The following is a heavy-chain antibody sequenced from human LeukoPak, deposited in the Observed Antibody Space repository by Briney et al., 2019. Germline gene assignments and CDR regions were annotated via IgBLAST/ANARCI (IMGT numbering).Heavy chain of an antibody. J-gene: IGHJ4*02. D-gene: IGHD2-21*02. CDR3: ARRVVVTATNFDY. Sequence: SETLSLTCTVSGYSISSGYYWGWIRQPPGKGLEWIGYIPYSGSTYYNPSLKSRVTISVDTSKNQFSLKLSSVTAADTAVYYCARRVVVTATNFDYWGQGTLVTVSS. CDR1: GYSISSGYY. CDR2: IPYSGST. V-gene: IGHV4-38-2*02.